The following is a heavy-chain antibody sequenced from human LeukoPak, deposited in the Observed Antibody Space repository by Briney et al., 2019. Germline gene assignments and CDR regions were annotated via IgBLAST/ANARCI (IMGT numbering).Heavy chain of an antibody. CDR3: ATLEGYCSTSRCFA. D-gene: IGHD2-2*01. V-gene: IGHV4-59*12. J-gene: IGHJ5*02. CDR2: IYYSGST. CDR1: GGSISSYY. Sequence: SETLSLTCTVSGGSISSYYWSWIRQPPGKGLEWIGYIYYSGSTNYNPSLKSRVTISVDTSKNQFSLKLSSVTAADTAVYYCATLEGYCSTSRCFAWGQGTLVTVSS.